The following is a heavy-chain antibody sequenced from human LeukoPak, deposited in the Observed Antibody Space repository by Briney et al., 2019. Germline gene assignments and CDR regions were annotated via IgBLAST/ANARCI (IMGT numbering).Heavy chain of an antibody. CDR1: GLTFDGYN. D-gene: IGHD5-12*01. Sequence: GGSLRLSCAASGLTFDGYNMRWVRQAPGKGLEWVSVISWGGGSTYYADSVRGRFTISRDSSKYSLYLQMNSLRTEDTALYYCAKDRYSGYDYPHGMDVWGQGTTVTVSS. J-gene: IGHJ6*02. CDR2: ISWGGGST. V-gene: IGHV3-43*01. CDR3: AKDRYSGYDYPHGMDV.